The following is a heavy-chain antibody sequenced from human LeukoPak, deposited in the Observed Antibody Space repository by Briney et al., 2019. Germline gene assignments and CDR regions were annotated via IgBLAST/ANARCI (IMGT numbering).Heavy chain of an antibody. D-gene: IGHD3-9*01. CDR3: ARASLRYFDWSVYYGMDV. J-gene: IGHJ6*02. V-gene: IGHV1-2*04. CDR1: GYTFTGYY. Sequence: ASVKVSCKASGYTFTGYYMHWVRQAPGQGLEWMGWINPNSGGTNYAQKFQGWVTMTRDTSISTAYMGLSRLRSDDTAVYYCARASLRYFDWSVYYGMDVWGQGTTVTVSS. CDR2: INPNSGGT.